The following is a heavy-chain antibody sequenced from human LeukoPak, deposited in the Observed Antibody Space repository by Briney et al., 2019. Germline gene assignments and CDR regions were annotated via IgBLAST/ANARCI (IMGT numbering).Heavy chain of an antibody. J-gene: IGHJ6*02. Sequence: ASVKVSCKASGGTFSSYTISWVRQAPVQGLEWMGRIIPILGIANYAQKFQGRVTITADKSTSTAYMELSSLRSEDTAVYYCARSNMVISGMDVWGQGTTVTVSS. CDR1: GGTFSSYT. CDR3: ARSNMVISGMDV. D-gene: IGHD3-22*01. CDR2: IIPILGIA. V-gene: IGHV1-69*02.